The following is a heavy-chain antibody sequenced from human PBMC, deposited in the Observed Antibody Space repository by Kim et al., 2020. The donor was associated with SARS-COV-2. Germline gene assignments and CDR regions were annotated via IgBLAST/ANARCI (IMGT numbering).Heavy chain of an antibody. V-gene: IGHV3-21*01. CDR2: ISSSSSYI. Sequence: GGSLRLSCAASGFTFSSYSMNWVRQAPGKGLEWVSSISSSSSYIYYADSVKGRFTISRDNAKNSLYLQMNSLRAEDTAVYYCARGKAAAGTGLFDPWGQGPLVTVPS. D-gene: IGHD6-13*01. CDR3: ARGKAAAGTGLFDP. J-gene: IGHJ5*02. CDR1: GFTFSSYS.